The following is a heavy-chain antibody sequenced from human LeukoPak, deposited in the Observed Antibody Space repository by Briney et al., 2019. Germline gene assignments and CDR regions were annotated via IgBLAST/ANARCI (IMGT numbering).Heavy chain of an antibody. V-gene: IGHV3-21*01. CDR2: ITSGSKYI. Sequence: GGSLRLSCAASGFTFGRYSMNWVRQAPAKGLEWVSSITSGSKYIFYADAVKGRFTISRDNAKNSLYLQMDSLRAEDTAVYYCATDTSGSYLDYWGQGILVTVSS. D-gene: IGHD1-26*01. CDR3: ATDTSGSYLDY. CDR1: GFTFGRYS. J-gene: IGHJ4*02.